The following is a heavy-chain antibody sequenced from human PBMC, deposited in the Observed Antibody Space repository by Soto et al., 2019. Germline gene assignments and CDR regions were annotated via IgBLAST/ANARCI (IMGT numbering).Heavy chain of an antibody. V-gene: IGHV1-8*01. J-gene: IGHJ4*02. CDR3: AIRSSGYRKEY. CDR1: GYIFTSYD. Sequence: QVQLVQSGAEVKKPGASVKVSCKASGYIFTSYDINWVRQATGQGLEWMGWMNPNSGNTGYAQKFQGRVTMTRNTSVGTAYMELSILRSEDTAVYYCAIRSSGYRKEYWGQGTLVTVSS. D-gene: IGHD3-22*01. CDR2: MNPNSGNT.